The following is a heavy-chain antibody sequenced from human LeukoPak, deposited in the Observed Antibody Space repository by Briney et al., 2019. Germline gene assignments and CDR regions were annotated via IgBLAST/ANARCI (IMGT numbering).Heavy chain of an antibody. CDR3: AKPQSSEWLRLGCVDY. CDR1: GFTFSSYA. V-gene: IGHV3-23*01. D-gene: IGHD5-12*01. Sequence: GGSLRLSCAASGFTFSSYAMSWVRQAPGEGLEWVSAISGSGGSTYYADSVKGRFTISRDNSKNTLYLQMNSLKAEDTAVYYCAKPQSSEWLRLGCVDYWDQGTLVTVSS. J-gene: IGHJ4*02. CDR2: ISGSGGST.